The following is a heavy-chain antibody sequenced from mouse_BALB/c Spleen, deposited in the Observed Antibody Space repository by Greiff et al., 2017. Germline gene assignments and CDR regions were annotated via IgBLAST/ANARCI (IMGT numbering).Heavy chain of an antibody. CDR2: ISSGGSYT. J-gene: IGHJ4*01. CDR3: ARQSTTVGGYAMDY. CDR1: GFTFSSYG. D-gene: IGHD1-1*01. Sequence: DVKLQESGGDLVKPGGSLKLSCAASGFTFSSYGMSWVRQTPDKRLEWVATISSGGSYTYYPDSVKGRFTISRDNAKNTLYLQMSSLKSEDTAMYYCARQSTTVGGYAMDYWGQGTSVTVSS. V-gene: IGHV5-6*02.